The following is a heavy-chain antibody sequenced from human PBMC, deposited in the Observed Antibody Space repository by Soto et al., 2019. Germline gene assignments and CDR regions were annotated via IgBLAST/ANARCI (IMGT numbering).Heavy chain of an antibody. CDR2: INPNSGGT. CDR3: AREALGVSATIHFDS. Sequence: ASVKVSCKASGYTFTGYYMHWVRQAPGQGLEWMGWINPNSGGTNYAQKFQGWVTMTRDTSISTAYMELSRLRSDDTAVYYCAREALGVSATIHFDSWGPGTLVTVSS. V-gene: IGHV1-2*04. J-gene: IGHJ4*02. D-gene: IGHD2-15*01. CDR1: GYTFTGYY.